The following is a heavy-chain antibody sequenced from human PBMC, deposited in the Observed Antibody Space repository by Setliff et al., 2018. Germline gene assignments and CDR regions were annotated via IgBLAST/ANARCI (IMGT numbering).Heavy chain of an antibody. CDR3: AREYVVISFVRNTHSHYGMDV. Sequence: PSETLSLTCTVSGASIGSGSHYWSWIRQPAGRGLEWIWRIYTSGTTNYSPSLKSRVSISSDTSKNVISLKLNSVTAADTAVYFCAREYVVISFVRNTHSHYGMDVWGQGTTVTVSS. V-gene: IGHV4-61*02. CDR2: IYTSGTT. CDR1: GASIGSGSHY. J-gene: IGHJ6*02. D-gene: IGHD2-21*01.